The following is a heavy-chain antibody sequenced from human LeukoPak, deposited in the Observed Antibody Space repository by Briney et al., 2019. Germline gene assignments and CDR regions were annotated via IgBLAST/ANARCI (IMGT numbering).Heavy chain of an antibody. CDR3: ARGPRRGSSSWSEAGY. V-gene: IGHV1-18*01. J-gene: IGHJ4*02. CDR2: ISAYNGNT. Sequence: GASVKVSCKASGYTFTSYGISWVRQAPGQGLEWMGWISAYNGNTNYAQKLQGRVTMTTDTSTSTAYMELRSLRSDDTAVYYCARGPRRGSSSWSEAGYWGQGTLVTVSS. CDR1: GYTFTSYG. D-gene: IGHD6-13*01.